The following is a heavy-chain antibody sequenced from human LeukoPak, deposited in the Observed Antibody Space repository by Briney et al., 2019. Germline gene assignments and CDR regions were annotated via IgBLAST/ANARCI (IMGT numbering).Heavy chain of an antibody. V-gene: IGHV4-30-2*01. CDR1: GGSVSSGGYY. CDR3: ARDDGITGDTRFDY. Sequence: SETLSLTCTVSGGSVSSGGYYWTWIRQPPGKGLEWIGYIYQSGSTYYNPSLKSRVTISLDRSKNQFSLKLSSVTAADTAVYYCARDDGITGDTRFDYWGQGTLVTVSS. CDR2: IYQSGST. D-gene: IGHD1-20*01. J-gene: IGHJ4*02.